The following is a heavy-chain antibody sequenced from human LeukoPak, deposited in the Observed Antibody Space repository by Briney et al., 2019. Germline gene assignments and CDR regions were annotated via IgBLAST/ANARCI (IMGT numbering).Heavy chain of an antibody. CDR2: INPSGGST. CDR1: GYTFTSYY. CDR3: ARGSGGIAAAGTLDY. J-gene: IGHJ4*02. Sequence: ASVKVSCKASGYTFTSYYMHWVRQAPGQGLEWMGIINPSGGSTSYAQKFQGRVTMTRDMSTSTVYMELSSLRSEDTAVYYCARGSGGIAAAGTLDYWGQGTLATVSS. D-gene: IGHD6-13*01. V-gene: IGHV1-46*01.